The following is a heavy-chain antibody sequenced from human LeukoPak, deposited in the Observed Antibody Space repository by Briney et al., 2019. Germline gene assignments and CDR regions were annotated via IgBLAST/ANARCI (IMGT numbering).Heavy chain of an antibody. J-gene: IGHJ5*02. CDR1: GFTFSSYA. CDR2: ISGSGGST. V-gene: IGHV3-23*01. Sequence: GGPLRLSCAASGFTFSSYAMSWVRQAPGKGLEWVSAISGSGGSTYYADSVKGRFTISRDNSKNTLYLQMNSLRAEDTAVYYCARAYYYGSGSYYRDLNWFDPWGQGTLVTVSS. D-gene: IGHD3-10*01. CDR3: ARAYYYGSGSYYRDLNWFDP.